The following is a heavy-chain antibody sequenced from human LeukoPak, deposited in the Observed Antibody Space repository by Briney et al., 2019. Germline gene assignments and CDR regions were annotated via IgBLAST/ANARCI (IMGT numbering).Heavy chain of an antibody. CDR2: IYSGGST. Sequence: PGGSLRLSCAASGFTVSSNYMSWVRQAPGKGLEWVSVIYSGGSTYYADSVKGRFTVSRDNSKNTLYLQMDSLRAEDTAVYYCARGSGINWFDPWGQGTLVTVSS. CDR1: GFTVSSNY. CDR3: ARGSGINWFDP. J-gene: IGHJ5*02. D-gene: IGHD2-15*01. V-gene: IGHV3-53*01.